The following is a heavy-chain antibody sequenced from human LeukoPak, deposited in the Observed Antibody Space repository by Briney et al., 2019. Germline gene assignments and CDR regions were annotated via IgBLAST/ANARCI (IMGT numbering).Heavy chain of an antibody. V-gene: IGHV1-46*01. D-gene: IGHD1-26*01. CDR1: GYSSTSYY. CDR2: INPSGGST. Sequence: GASVKVSCTASGYSSTSYYTHWVRQAPGQGLEWMGLINPSGGSTTYAQRFQGRVTMTRDISTSTDYMELTSLTSDDTAMYYCARDNSVGETAWWFDPWGQGTLVTVSS. J-gene: IGHJ5*02. CDR3: ARDNSVGETAWWFDP.